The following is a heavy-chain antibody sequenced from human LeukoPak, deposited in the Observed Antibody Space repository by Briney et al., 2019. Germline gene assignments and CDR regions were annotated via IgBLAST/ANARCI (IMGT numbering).Heavy chain of an antibody. CDR2: INHSGTT. CDR3: ASLYCSSTSCANWFDP. CDR1: GESFSGHY. Sequence: SETLSLTCAVYGESFSGHYWSWIRQPPGKGLEWIGEINHSGTTNYNPSLKSRVTISVDTSKNQFSLRLSSVTAADTAVYYCASLYCSSTSCANWFDPWGQGTLVTVSS. D-gene: IGHD2-2*01. J-gene: IGHJ5*02. V-gene: IGHV4-34*01.